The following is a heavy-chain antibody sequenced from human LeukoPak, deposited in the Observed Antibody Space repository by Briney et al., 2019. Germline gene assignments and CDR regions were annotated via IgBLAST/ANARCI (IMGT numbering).Heavy chain of an antibody. D-gene: IGHD1-26*01. V-gene: IGHV3-30*02. CDR3: AKVDPMGAHRPFDY. CDR2: IRYDGSNK. CDR1: GFIFSSYG. Sequence: GGSLRLSCAASGFIFSSYGTHWVRQAPGKGLEWVTFIRYDGSNKYYADSVKGRFTISRDNSKNTLYLQMNSLRAEDTAVYYCAKVDPMGAHRPFDYWGQGTLVTVSS. J-gene: IGHJ4*02.